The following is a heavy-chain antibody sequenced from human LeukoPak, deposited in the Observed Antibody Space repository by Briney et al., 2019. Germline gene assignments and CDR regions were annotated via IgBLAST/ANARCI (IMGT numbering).Heavy chain of an antibody. D-gene: IGHD1-1*01. CDR2: TYYRSTWYD. Sequence: SQTLSPTCAISGDSVSRKSAAWYWIRQFPSRRLEWMGRTYYRSTWYDDYAISVTSRITINPDTSKNQFSLHLNTVTPEDTAVYYCARGAVGQHESKGDVFDIWGQGTMVTVSS. CDR3: ARGAVGQHESKGDVFDI. J-gene: IGHJ3*02. V-gene: IGHV6-1*01. CDR1: GDSVSRKSAA.